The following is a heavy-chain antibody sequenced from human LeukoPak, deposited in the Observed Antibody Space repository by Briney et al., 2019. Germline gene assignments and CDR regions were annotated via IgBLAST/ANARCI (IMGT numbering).Heavy chain of an antibody. CDR1: GFTFSSYS. Sequence: PGGSLRLSCAASGFTFSSYSMSWIRQAPGKGLEWVSAISGSGGSTYYADSVKGRFTISRDNSKNTLYLQINVLSAETTAVYYCAKDSATMYYFDYWGQGTLVTVSS. CDR2: ISGSGGST. J-gene: IGHJ4*02. D-gene: IGHD5-12*01. CDR3: AKDSATMYYFDY. V-gene: IGHV3-23*01.